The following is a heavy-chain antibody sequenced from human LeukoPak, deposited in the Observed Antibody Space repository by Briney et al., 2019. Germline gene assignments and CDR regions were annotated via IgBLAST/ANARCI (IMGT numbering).Heavy chain of an antibody. J-gene: IGHJ5*02. CDR3: ARGEIVVDPLNWFDP. D-gene: IGHD3-22*01. CDR1: GFTFSDYY. CDR2: ISSSGSTI. V-gene: IGHV3-11*04. Sequence: PGGSRRLSCAASGFTFSDYYMSWIRQAPGKGLEWVSYISSSGSTIYYADSGKGRFTISRDNAKNSLYLQMNSLRAEDTAVYYCARGEIVVDPLNWFDPWGQGTLVTVSS.